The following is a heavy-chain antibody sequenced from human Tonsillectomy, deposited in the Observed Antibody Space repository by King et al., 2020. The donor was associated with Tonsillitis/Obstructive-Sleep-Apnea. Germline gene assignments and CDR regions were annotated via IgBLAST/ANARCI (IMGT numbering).Heavy chain of an antibody. CDR3: ARGRAMTAITAAGVVSSYYGMDV. J-gene: IGHJ6*02. CDR1: GFTFSSYA. CDR2: ISSNGGST. V-gene: IGHV3-64*01. D-gene: IGHD2-21*02. Sequence: VQLVESGGGLVQPGGSLRLSCAASGFTFSSYAMHWVRQAPGKGLEYVSAISSNGGSTYYANSVRGRFTISRDNSKNTLYLQMGSLRAEDMTVYYCARGRAMTAITAAGVVSSYYGMDVWGQGTTVTVSS.